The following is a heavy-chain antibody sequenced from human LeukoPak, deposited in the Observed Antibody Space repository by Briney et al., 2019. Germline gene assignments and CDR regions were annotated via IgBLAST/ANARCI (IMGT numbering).Heavy chain of an antibody. CDR3: ARGVTWIQYYFDY. J-gene: IGHJ4*02. CDR1: EFTVSSNY. V-gene: IGHV3-53*01. CDR2: IYSGGST. Sequence: GGSLRLSCAASEFTVSSNYMSWVRQAPGKGLEWVSVIYSGGSTYCADSVKGRFTIFRDNSKNTLYLQMNSLRAEDTAVYYCARGVTWIQYYFDYWGQGTLVTVSS. D-gene: IGHD5-18*01.